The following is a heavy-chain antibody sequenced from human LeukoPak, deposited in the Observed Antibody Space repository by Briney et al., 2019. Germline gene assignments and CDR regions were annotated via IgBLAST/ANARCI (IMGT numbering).Heavy chain of an antibody. CDR1: GFTFSSYA. CDR2: ISGSGGST. Sequence: GGSLRLSCAASGFTFSSYAMSWVRQAPGKGLGWVSAISGSGGSTYYADSVKGRFTISRDNSKNTLYLQMNSLRAEDTAVYYCAKDLRYFDWYPFDYWGQRTLVTVSS. J-gene: IGHJ4*02. D-gene: IGHD3-9*01. V-gene: IGHV3-23*01. CDR3: AKDLRYFDWYPFDY.